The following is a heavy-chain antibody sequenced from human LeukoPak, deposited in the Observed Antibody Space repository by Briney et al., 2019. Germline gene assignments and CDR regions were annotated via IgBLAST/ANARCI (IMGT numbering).Heavy chain of an antibody. D-gene: IGHD2-21*01. CDR3: AEGGCEPHNWFDP. CDR1: GGTFNSYT. CDR2: VIPILGIT. J-gene: IGHJ5*02. V-gene: IGHV1-69*02. Sequence: GASVKVSCKASGGTFNSYTVSWVRQAPGQGLEWMGRVIPILGITNYAQNFQGRVTVTADKSTSTAFMELSSLTSEDTAVYYCAEGGCEPHNWFDPWGQGTLVTVSS.